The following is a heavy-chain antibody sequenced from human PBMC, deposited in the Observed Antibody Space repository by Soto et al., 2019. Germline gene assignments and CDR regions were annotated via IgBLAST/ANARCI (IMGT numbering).Heavy chain of an antibody. CDR1: GFTFSGSA. D-gene: IGHD6-19*01. J-gene: IGHJ4*02. CDR2: IRSKANSYAT. CDR3: TSQIAVAGNFDS. Sequence: GGSLRLSCAASGFTFSGSAMHWVRQASGKGLEWVGRIRSKANSYATAYAASVKGRFTISRDDSKNTAYLQMNSLKTEDTAVYYCTSQIAVAGNFDSWGQGTLVTVSS. V-gene: IGHV3-73*01.